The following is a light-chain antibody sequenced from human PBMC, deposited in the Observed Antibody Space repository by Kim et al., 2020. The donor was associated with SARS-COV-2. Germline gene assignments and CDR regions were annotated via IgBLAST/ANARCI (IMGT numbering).Light chain of an antibody. CDR3: QQSNSARLT. CDR2: SAS. CDR1: QSISTD. V-gene: IGKV1-39*01. J-gene: IGKJ4*01. Sequence: AAVRDRLTITCRASQSISTDLHWYQQRPGKAPNLLIYSASSLQSGVPSRFSGGGSGTHFTLTISSLQPEDFAVYFCQQSNSARLTFGGGTKVDIK.